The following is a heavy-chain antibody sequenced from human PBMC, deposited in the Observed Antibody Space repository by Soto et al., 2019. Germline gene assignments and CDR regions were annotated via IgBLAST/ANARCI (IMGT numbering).Heavy chain of an antibody. V-gene: IGHV4-31*03. CDR3: ASFQATARTYFDY. Sequence: SETLSLTCTVSGGSISSGGYYWSWIRQHPGKGLEWIGYIYYSGSTYYNPSLKSRVTISVDTSKNQFSLKLSSVTAADTAVYYCASFQATARTYFDYWGRGTLVTVSS. J-gene: IGHJ4*02. CDR2: IYYSGST. D-gene: IGHD5-12*01. CDR1: GGSISSGGYY.